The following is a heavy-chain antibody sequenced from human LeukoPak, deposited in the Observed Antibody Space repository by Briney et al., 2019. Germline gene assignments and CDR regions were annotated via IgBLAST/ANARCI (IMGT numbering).Heavy chain of an antibody. D-gene: IGHD3-10*01. Sequence: SETLSLTCTVSGGSISIYYWNWIRQPAGKGLEWIGRIFTSGITNYDPSLKSRVTMSVDTSKNQFSLNLSSVTAADTAVYYCARESSGNYYNPLGYMDVWGKGTTVTGS. V-gene: IGHV4-4*07. CDR3: ARESSGNYYNPLGYMDV. CDR1: GGSISIYY. CDR2: IFTSGIT. J-gene: IGHJ6*03.